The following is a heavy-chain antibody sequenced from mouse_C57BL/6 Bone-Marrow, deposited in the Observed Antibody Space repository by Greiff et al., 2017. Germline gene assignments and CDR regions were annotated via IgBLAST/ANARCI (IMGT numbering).Heavy chain of an antibody. CDR1: GYTFTDYY. CDR2: INPNNGGT. CDR3: ARRNDDGVAY. V-gene: IGHV1-26*01. J-gene: IGHJ3*01. Sequence: EVQLQQSGPELVKPGASVKISCKASGYTFTDYYMHWVKQSHGKSLEWIGDINPNNGGTSYNQKFKGKATLTVDKSSSTAYMELSSLTSEDAAVYYCARRNDDGVAYWGQGALVTGSA. D-gene: IGHD2-12*01.